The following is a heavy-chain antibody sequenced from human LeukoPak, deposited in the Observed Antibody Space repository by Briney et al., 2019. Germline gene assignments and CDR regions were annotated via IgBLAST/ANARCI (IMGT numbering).Heavy chain of an antibody. V-gene: IGHV1-2*02. CDR2: INPNSGGT. CDR1: GYTFTCYY. J-gene: IGHJ4*02. Sequence: ASVKVSCKASGYTFTCYYMHWVRQAPGQGLEWMGWINPNSGGTNYAQKFQGRVTMTRDTSISTAYMELSRLKSDDTAVYSCARDYWGGQWLVHLNYWGQGTLVTVSS. D-gene: IGHD6-19*01. CDR3: ARDYWGGQWLVHLNY.